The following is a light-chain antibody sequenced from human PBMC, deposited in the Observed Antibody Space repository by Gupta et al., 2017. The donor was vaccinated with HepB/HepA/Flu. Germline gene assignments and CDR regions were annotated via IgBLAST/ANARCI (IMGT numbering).Light chain of an antibody. CDR2: DAS. J-gene: IGKJ1*01. CDR1: QSVRSY. V-gene: IGKV3-11*01. Sequence: EIVSTQSPATLSLSPGEGATLSCRASQSVRSYLAWYQQKVGQAPRLLIYDASNRATGIPARFSGSGSGTDFTLTISSLEPEDFAVYYCQQRSNWPLTFGQGTKVEIK. CDR3: QQRSNWPLT.